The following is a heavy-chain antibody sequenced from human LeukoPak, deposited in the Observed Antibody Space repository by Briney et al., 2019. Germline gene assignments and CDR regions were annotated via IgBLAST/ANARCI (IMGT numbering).Heavy chain of an antibody. CDR3: ARGGPTVTTSNYYGMDV. Sequence: PGGSLRLSCAASGFTFSSYGMHWVRQAPGKGLEWVAVIWYDGSKKYYEDSVKGRFTISRDNSKSTLYLQMNSLRADDTAVYYCARGGPTVTTSNYYGMDVWGQGTTVTVSS. J-gene: IGHJ6*02. D-gene: IGHD4-11*01. CDR2: IWYDGSKK. CDR1: GFTFSSYG. V-gene: IGHV3-33*01.